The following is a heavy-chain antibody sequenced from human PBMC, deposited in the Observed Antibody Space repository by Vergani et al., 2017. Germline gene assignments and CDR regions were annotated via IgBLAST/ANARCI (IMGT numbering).Heavy chain of an antibody. J-gene: IGHJ4*02. CDR3: ARIFLGPTQQLNDY. V-gene: IGHV2-26*01. CDR2: IFSNDEK. CDR1: GFSLSNARMG. Sequence: QVTLKESGPVLVQPTETLTLTCTVSGFSLSNARMGVSWIRQPPGKALEWLEQIFSNDEKSYSTSLKSRLTISKDTSKSQVVLTMTNMDPVDTATYYCARIFLGPTQQLNDYWGQGTLVTVSS. D-gene: IGHD6-13*01.